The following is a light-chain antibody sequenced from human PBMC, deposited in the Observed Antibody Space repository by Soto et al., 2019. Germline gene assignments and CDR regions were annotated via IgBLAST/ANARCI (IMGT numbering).Light chain of an antibody. CDR3: QQYGSSPRN. CDR1: QSVSSSY. J-gene: IGKJ4*01. Sequence: EIVVTQSPGTLSLSPGERATLSCRASQSVSSSYLAWYQQKPGQAPRLLIDGASSRATGIPDRFSGSGSGTDFTLTISRLEPEDFAVYYCQQYGSSPRNFGGGTKVEIK. V-gene: IGKV3-20*01. CDR2: GAS.